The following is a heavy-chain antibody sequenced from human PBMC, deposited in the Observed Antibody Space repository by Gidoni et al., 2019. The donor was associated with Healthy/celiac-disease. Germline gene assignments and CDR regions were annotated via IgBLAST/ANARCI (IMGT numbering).Heavy chain of an antibody. CDR3: ARGPSIVVVPAAIRPYYYYYYMDV. CDR2: IYYSGST. V-gene: IGHV4-31*03. CDR1: GCSSSSGGYY. D-gene: IGHD2-2*02. J-gene: IGHJ6*03. Sequence: QVQLQESGPGLVKPSHTLSLTCTVSGCSSSSGGYYWSWLLQHPGKGLVWLGYIYYSGSTYYNPSLKSRVTISVDTSKNQFSLKLSSVTAADTAVYYCARGPSIVVVPAAIRPYYYYYYMDVWGKGTTVTVSS.